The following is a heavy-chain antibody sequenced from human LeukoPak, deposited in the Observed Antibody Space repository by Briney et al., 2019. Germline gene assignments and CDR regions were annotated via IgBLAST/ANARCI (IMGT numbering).Heavy chain of an antibody. J-gene: IGHJ4*02. CDR1: GYTFTGYY. V-gene: IGHV1-2*02. CDR2: INPNSGGT. Sequence: GASVKVSCKASGYTFTGYYMHWVRQAPGQGLEWMGWINPNSGGTNYAQKFQGRVTMTRDTSISTAYMELSRLRSDDTAVYYCARSVAGSWYATPQYYFDYWGQGTLVTVSS. D-gene: IGHD6-13*01. CDR3: ARSVAGSWYATPQYYFDY.